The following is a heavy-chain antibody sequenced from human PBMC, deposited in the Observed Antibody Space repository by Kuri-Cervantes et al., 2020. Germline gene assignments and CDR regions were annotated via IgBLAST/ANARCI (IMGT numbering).Heavy chain of an antibody. CDR2: IKQDGTEK. V-gene: IGHV3-7*03. Sequence: GGSLRLSCAASGFTFSSYWVNWVRQAPGKGLEWVANIKQDGTEKYYVDSVKGRLTISRDNSKNTLYLQMNSLRAEDTAVYYCAKGPTIIAVAGEFDYWGQGTLVTVSS. CDR3: AKGPTIIAVAGEFDY. D-gene: IGHD6-19*01. CDR1: GFTFSSYW. J-gene: IGHJ4*02.